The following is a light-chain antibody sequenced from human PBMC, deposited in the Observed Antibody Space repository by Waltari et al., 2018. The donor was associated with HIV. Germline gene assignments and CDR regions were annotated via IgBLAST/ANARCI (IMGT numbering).Light chain of an antibody. J-gene: IGKJ5*01. Sequence: DIQMTQSPSSPSASVGDRVTTTWRASQGIDSYLAWFQQKPGKAPKSLIYAASSVQSGVPSTFSATGSETHFTLTISSLQPEDFATYYCQQYKSYPITFGQGTRLEIK. CDR2: AAS. CDR3: QQYKSYPIT. V-gene: IGKV1-16*01. CDR1: QGIDSY.